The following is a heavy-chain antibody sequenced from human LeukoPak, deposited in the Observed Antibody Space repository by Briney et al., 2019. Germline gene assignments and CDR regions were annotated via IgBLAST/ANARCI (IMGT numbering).Heavy chain of an antibody. CDR1: GYTLTSYG. CDR2: ISAYNGNT. CDR3: ARVGSGRVVAATSYYYYYGMDV. D-gene: IGHD2-15*01. Sequence: ASVTVSCKASGYTLTSYGISWVRQAPGQGLEWMGWISAYNGNTNYAQKLQGRVTMTTDTSKSTAYMELRSLRSDDTAVYYCARVGSGRVVAATSYYYYYGMDVWGKGTTVTVSS. V-gene: IGHV1-18*04. J-gene: IGHJ6*04.